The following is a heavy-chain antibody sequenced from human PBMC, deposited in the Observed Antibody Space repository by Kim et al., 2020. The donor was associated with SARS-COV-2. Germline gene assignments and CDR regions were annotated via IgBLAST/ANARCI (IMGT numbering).Heavy chain of an antibody. CDR1: GFTFGDYA. J-gene: IGHJ4*02. Sequence: SLRLSCAASGFTFGDYAMHWVRQPPGKGLEWVSGISSNSGSIGYADSVKGRFTISRDNAKNSLYLQMNSLRTEDTALYYCAKVRTRDGYKTFDCWGQGTLVTVSS. D-gene: IGHD5-12*01. CDR2: ISSNSGSI. V-gene: IGHV3-9*01. CDR3: AKVRTRDGYKTFDC.